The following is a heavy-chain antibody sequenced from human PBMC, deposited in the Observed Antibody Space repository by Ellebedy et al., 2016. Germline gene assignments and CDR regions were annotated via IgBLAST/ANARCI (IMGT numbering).Heavy chain of an antibody. D-gene: IGHD3-10*01. CDR2: INHSGST. V-gene: IGHV4-34*01. J-gene: IGHJ6*02. Sequence: SETLSLTXAVYGGSFSGYYWSWIRQPPGKGLEWIGEINHSGSTNYNPSLKSRVTISVDTSKNQFSLKLSSVTAADTAVYYCARGGPMVRGVIITKVFGYGMDVWGQGTTVTVSS. CDR3: ARGGPMVRGVIITKVFGYGMDV. CDR1: GGSFSGYY.